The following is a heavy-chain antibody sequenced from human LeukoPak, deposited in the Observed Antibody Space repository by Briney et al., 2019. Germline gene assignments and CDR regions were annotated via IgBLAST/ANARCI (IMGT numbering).Heavy chain of an antibody. V-gene: IGHV3-23*01. Sequence: GGSLRLSCAASGYTFSDYYMSWVRQAPGKGLEWVSAISGSGGSTYYADSVEGRFTISRDNSKNTLYLQMNSLRAEDTAVYYCAKTPIYSGSFRYYFDYWGQGTLVTVSS. CDR1: GYTFSDYY. CDR2: ISGSGGST. J-gene: IGHJ4*02. D-gene: IGHD1-26*01. CDR3: AKTPIYSGSFRYYFDY.